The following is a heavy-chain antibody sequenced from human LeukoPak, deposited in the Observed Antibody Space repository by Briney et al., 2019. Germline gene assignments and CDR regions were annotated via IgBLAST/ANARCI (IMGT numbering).Heavy chain of an antibody. V-gene: IGHV1-2*02. J-gene: IGHJ3*02. CDR1: GYTFTGYY. Sequence: ASVKVSCKASGYTFTGYYMHWVRQAPGQGLEWMGWINPNNDGTNYAQKFQGRVTMTRDTSISTAYMELSRLRSDDTAVYYCARGLSPGSPSAFDIWGQGTMATVSS. D-gene: IGHD3-10*01. CDR3: ARGLSPGSPSAFDI. CDR2: INPNNDGT.